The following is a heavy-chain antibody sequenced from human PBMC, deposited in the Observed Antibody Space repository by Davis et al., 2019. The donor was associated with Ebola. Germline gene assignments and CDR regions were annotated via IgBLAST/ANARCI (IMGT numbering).Heavy chain of an antibody. Sequence: PSETLSLTCAVYGGSFSGYYWSWIRQPPGKGLEWIGEINHSGSTNYNPSLKSRVTISVDTSKNQFSLKLSSVTAADTAVYYCARGVRSPYYYMDVWGKGTTVTVSS. V-gene: IGHV4-34*01. CDR3: ARGVRSPYYYMDV. D-gene: IGHD4/OR15-4a*01. CDR2: INHSGST. CDR1: GGSFSGYY. J-gene: IGHJ6*03.